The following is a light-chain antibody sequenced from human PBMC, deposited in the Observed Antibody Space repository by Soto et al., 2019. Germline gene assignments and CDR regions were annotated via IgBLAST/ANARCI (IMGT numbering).Light chain of an antibody. CDR1: QTISSW. V-gene: IGKV1-5*03. CDR3: QQHDSFSA. CDR2: RAS. Sequence: DIPMTQSPTTLAASVGDRVTITCRASQTISSWLAWYQQKPGTAPKLLIYRASILESGVPSRFSGSGFGTQFTLTISSLQPDDFATYYCQQHDSFSAFGQGTKVEIK. J-gene: IGKJ1*01.